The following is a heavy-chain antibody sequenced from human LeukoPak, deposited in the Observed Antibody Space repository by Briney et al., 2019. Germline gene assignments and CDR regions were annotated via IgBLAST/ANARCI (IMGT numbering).Heavy chain of an antibody. J-gene: IGHJ6*03. CDR3: ARVKAVAVDYYYYYYMDV. D-gene: IGHD6-19*01. CDR1: GGSFSGYY. V-gene: IGHV4-34*01. CDR2: INHSGST. Sequence: SETLSLTCAVYGGSFSGYYWSWIRQPPGKGLEWIGEINHSGSTNYNPSLKSRVTISVDTSKNQFSLKLSSVTAADTAVYYCARVKAVAVDYYYYYYMDVWGKGTTVTISS.